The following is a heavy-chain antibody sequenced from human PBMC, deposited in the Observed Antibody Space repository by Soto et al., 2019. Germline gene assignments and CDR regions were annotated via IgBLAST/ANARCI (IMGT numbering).Heavy chain of an antibody. CDR2: ISYDGSDK. D-gene: IGHD6-13*01. CDR1: GFTFSSYG. J-gene: IGHJ3*02. Sequence: HVQLVESGGGVVQPGRSLRLSCSASGFTFSSYGMHWVRQAPGKGLEWVAIISYDGSDKYFADSVRGRFTISRDTYKNTLYLQMSGLGAEDTAVYYCAKGILPAGGQHDGLDIWGPGTMVTVS. V-gene: IGHV3-30*18. CDR3: AKGILPAGGQHDGLDI.